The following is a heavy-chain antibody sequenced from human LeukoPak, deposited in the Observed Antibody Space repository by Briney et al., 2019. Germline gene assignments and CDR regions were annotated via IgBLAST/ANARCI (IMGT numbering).Heavy chain of an antibody. CDR1: GGSIGNYY. D-gene: IGHD3-16*01. J-gene: IGHJ6*03. V-gene: IGHV4-4*07. Sequence: LETLSLTCTVSGGSIGNYYWSWIRQPAGQGLEWIGRIYISGSTNYNPSLKSRVTMSVDTYKNQFSLKLSSVTAADTAVYYCARGGYEYYYMDVWGKGTTVTVSS. CDR2: IYISGST. CDR3: ARGGYEYYYMDV.